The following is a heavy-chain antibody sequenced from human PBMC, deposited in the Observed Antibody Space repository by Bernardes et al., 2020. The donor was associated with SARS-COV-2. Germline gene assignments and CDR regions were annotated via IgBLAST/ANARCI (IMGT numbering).Heavy chain of an antibody. CDR2: ISGSGSRT. V-gene: IGHV3-23*01. CDR1: GFTFSNNA. D-gene: IGHD4-17*01. Sequence: GGSLRLSCAASGFTFSNNAINWVRQIPGKGLEWLSVISGSGSRTAYADSVKGRFTTFRDTSKNTMYLQMNSLRAEDTAVYYCARGGTTVTTHPFDYWGQGTLVTVSS. CDR3: ARGGTTVTTHPFDY. J-gene: IGHJ4*02.